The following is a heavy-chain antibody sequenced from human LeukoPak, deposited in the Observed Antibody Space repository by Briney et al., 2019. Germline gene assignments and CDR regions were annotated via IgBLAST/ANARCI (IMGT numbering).Heavy chain of an antibody. J-gene: IGHJ4*02. CDR1: GFTFSSYA. CDR3: TRVSASNSYFDY. CDR2: IRKKTNSYTT. V-gene: IGHV3-72*01. Sequence: GGSLRLSCAASGFTFSSYAMHWVRQAPGKGLEWVGRIRKKTNSYTTEYAASVSGRFTISRDDSKNSVYLQMNSLKTEDTAVYFCTRVSASNSYFDYWGQGTLVAVSS. D-gene: IGHD1-1*01.